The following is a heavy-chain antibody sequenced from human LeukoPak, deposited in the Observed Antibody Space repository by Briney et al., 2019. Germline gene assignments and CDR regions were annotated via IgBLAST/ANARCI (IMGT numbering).Heavy chain of an antibody. CDR1: GFTVSSNY. D-gene: IGHD6-13*01. CDR3: ARDPYSSSWFVPIDY. J-gene: IGHJ4*02. CDR2: IYSGGST. Sequence: PGGSPRLSCAASGFTVSSNYMSWVRQAPGKGLEWVSVIYSGGSTYYADSVKGRFTISRDNAKNSLYLQMNSLRAEDTAVYYCARDPYSSSWFVPIDYWGQGTLVTVSS. V-gene: IGHV3-53*01.